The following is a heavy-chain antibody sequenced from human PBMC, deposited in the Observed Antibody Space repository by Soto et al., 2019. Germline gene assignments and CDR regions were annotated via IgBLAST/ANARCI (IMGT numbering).Heavy chain of an antibody. CDR2: IYYSGST. CDR1: GGSVSSGSYY. D-gene: IGHD3-22*01. Sequence: SETLSLTCTVSGGSVSSGSYYWSWIRQPPGKGLEWIGYIYYSGSTNYNPSLKSRVTISVDTSKNQFSLKLSSVTAADTAVYYCAREMYYYDSSGYYQRYNWFDPWGQGTLVTAPQ. V-gene: IGHV4-61*01. J-gene: IGHJ5*02. CDR3: AREMYYYDSSGYYQRYNWFDP.